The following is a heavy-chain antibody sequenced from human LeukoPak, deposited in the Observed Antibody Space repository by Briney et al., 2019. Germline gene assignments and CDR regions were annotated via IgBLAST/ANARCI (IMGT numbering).Heavy chain of an antibody. D-gene: IGHD3-22*01. J-gene: IGHJ4*02. CDR2: ISSSSSTI. CDR3: ARARHYYYDSSGYDY. Sequence: PGGSLRLSCAASGFTFSTYWMSWVRQAPGKGLEWVSYISSSSSTIYYADSVKGRFTISRDNAKNSLYLQMNSLRAEDTAVYYCARARHYYYDSSGYDYWGQGTLVTVSS. V-gene: IGHV3-48*01. CDR1: GFTFSTYW.